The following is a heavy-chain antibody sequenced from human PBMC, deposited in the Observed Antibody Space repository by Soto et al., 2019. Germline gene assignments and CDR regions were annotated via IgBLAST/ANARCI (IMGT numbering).Heavy chain of an antibody. Sequence: SETLSLTCTVSGGSISSYYWSWIRQPPGKGLEWIGYIYYSGSTNYNPSLKSRVTISVDTSKNQFSLKLSSVTAADTAVYYCARQRLNSRLGTYYHYYMDVWGKGTTVTVSS. J-gene: IGHJ6*03. CDR1: GGSISSYY. CDR3: ARQRLNSRLGTYYHYYMDV. V-gene: IGHV4-59*08. D-gene: IGHD1-7*01. CDR2: IYYSGST.